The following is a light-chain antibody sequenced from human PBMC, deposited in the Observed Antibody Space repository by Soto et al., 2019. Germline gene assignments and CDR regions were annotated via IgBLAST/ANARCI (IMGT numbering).Light chain of an antibody. CDR3: QQHGQWPIT. V-gene: IGKV3D-15*01. CDR2: GIS. Sequence: EIVMTHSPATLSVSPGERATLSCRASQSVNSNYLAWYQQKPGQAPRLLIYGISKRATDIPDRFSGSGSGIEFTLTISSRQPEDFATYYCQQHGQWPITFGQGTRLQIK. CDR1: QSVNSN. J-gene: IGKJ5*01.